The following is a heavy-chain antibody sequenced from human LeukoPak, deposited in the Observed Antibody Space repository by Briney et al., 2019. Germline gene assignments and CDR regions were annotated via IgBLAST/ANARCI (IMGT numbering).Heavy chain of an antibody. V-gene: IGHV3-74*01. J-gene: IGHJ3*02. CDR1: GFTFSDNL. Sequence: GGSLRLSCAVSGFTFSDNLMHWVREAPGKGVLWGSGIKNDGSITNYADSVKGRFTISRDNAKNTLYLQMNSLRAEDTAVYYCVKDHSGSGRSFDIWGQGIMVTVSS. CDR3: VKDHSGSGRSFDI. D-gene: IGHD2-21*01. CDR2: IKNDGSIT.